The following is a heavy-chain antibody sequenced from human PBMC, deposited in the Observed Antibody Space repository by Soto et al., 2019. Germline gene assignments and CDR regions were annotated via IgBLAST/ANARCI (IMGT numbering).Heavy chain of an antibody. CDR2: IKQDGSEK. D-gene: IGHD3-22*01. CDR3: ARMGYYYDSSGYKCYTFDI. V-gene: IGHV3-7*01. J-gene: IGHJ3*02. Sequence: GGSLRLSCAASGFTFSSYWMRWVRQAPGKGLAWVANIKQDGSEKYYVDSVKGRFTISRDNAKNSLYLQVNSLRAEDTAVYYCARMGYYYDSSGYKCYTFDIWGQGTMVTVSS. CDR1: GFTFSSYW.